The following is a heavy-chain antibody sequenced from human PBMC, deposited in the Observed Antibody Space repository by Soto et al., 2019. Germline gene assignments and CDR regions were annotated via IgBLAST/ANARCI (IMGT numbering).Heavy chain of an antibody. CDR1: GFTFSSYG. D-gene: IGHD3-10*01. CDR2: IWYDGSNK. Sequence: VQLVESGGGVVQPGRSLRLSCAASGFTFSSYGMHWVRQAPGKGLEGVAVIWYDGSNKYYADSVKGRFTISRDNSKNTLYLQMNSLRAEDTAVYYCARSHPYYYGSGTPSPFDYWGQGTLVTVSS. J-gene: IGHJ4*02. V-gene: IGHV3-33*01. CDR3: ARSHPYYYGSGTPSPFDY.